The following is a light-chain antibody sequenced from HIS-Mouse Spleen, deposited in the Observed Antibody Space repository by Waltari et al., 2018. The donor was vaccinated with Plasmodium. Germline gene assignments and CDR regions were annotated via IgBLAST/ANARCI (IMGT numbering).Light chain of an antibody. CDR3: QQYGSSPRG. J-gene: IGKJ4*01. CDR2: GAS. V-gene: IGKV3-20*01. Sequence: EIVLTQSPGTLSFSPGERATLSCRASQSVSSSYLAWYQQKPGQAPRLLIYGASSRATGSPDRVSGSGSGTDFTLTISRLEPEDFAVYYCQQYGSSPRGFGGGTKVEIK. CDR1: QSVSSSY.